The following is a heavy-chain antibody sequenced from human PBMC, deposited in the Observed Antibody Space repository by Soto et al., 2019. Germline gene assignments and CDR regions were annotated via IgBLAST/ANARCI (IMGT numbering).Heavy chain of an antibody. CDR1: GGSISCSNW. CDR3: ARSIVGATGVDY. V-gene: IGHV4-4*02. J-gene: IGHJ4*02. CDR2: IYHSGST. Sequence: SETLSLTCAVSGGSISCSNWCSWVRQPPGKGLEWIGEIYHSGSTNYNPSLKSRVTISVDKSKNQFSLKLSSVTAADTAVYYCARSIVGATGVDYWGQGTLVTVSS. D-gene: IGHD1-26*01.